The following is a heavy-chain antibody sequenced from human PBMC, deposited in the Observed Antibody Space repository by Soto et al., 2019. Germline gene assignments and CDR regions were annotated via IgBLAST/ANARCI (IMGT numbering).Heavy chain of an antibody. Sequence: QVQLVQSGAEVKKPGASVKVSCKASGYSFITYGISWVRQAPGQGLEWMGWISTYNGNTKYAQKLQGRVTMTTDTSTPTGYMELRSLRSDDTAVYYCARDRPTSSIRARDYYYAMDVWGQGTTVTVSS. V-gene: IGHV1-18*01. CDR2: ISTYNGNT. J-gene: IGHJ6*02. CDR1: GYSFITYG. CDR3: ARDRPTSSIRARDYYYAMDV. D-gene: IGHD6-6*01.